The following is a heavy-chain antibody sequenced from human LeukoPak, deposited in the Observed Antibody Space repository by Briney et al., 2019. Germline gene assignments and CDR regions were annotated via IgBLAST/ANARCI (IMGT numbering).Heavy chain of an antibody. D-gene: IGHD3-22*01. J-gene: IGHJ4*02. CDR3: ARSSYYYDSSANY. CDR1: GFTFSSYA. V-gene: IGHV3-30-3*01. Sequence: PGGSLRLSCAASGFTFSSYAMHWVRQAPGKGLEWVAVISYDGSNKYYADSVKGRFTISRDNSKNTLYLQMNSLRAEDTAVYYCARSSYYYDSSANYWGQGTMVTVSS. CDR2: ISYDGSNK.